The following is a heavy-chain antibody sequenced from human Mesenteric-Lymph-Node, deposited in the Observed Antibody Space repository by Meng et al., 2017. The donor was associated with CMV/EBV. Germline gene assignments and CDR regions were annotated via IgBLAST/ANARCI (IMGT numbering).Heavy chain of an antibody. D-gene: IGHD5-12*01. CDR2: INTNTGNP. J-gene: IGHJ4*02. V-gene: IGHV7-4-1*02. Sequence: ASGYTFTSYAMTWVRQAPGQGLEWMGWINTNTGNPTYAQGFTGRFVFSLDTSVSTAYLQISSLKAEDTAVYYRARFRVATIGYYFDYWGQGTLVTVSS. CDR1: GYTFTSYA. CDR3: ARFRVATIGYYFDY.